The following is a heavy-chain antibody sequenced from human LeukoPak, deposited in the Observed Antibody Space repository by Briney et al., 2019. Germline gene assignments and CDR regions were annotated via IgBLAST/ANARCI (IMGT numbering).Heavy chain of an antibody. J-gene: IGHJ4*02. CDR3: ARRRDSGSLQHFDY. CDR1: GFTFSDYY. D-gene: IGHD1-26*01. CDR2: ISSSGTTI. V-gene: IGHV3-11*01. Sequence: GGSLRLSCAASGFTFSDYYMSWIRQAPGKGLEWVSYISSSGTTIYYADSVKGRFTISRDNAKNSLYLQMNSLRAEDTAVYYRARRRDSGSLQHFDYWGQGTLVTVSS.